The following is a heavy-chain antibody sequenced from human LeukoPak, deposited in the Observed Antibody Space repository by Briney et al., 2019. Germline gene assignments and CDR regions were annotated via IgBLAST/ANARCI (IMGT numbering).Heavy chain of an antibody. CDR1: GFTFSSYE. D-gene: IGHD3-22*01. V-gene: IGHV3-48*03. J-gene: IGHJ4*02. CDR2: ISSSGSTI. Sequence: GGSLRLSCAASGFTFSSYEMNWVRQAPGKGLEGVSYISSSGSTIYYADSVKGRFTISRDNAKNSLYLQMNSLRAEDTAVYYCAREGYDRPFVDWGQGTLVTVSS. CDR3: AREGYDRPFVD.